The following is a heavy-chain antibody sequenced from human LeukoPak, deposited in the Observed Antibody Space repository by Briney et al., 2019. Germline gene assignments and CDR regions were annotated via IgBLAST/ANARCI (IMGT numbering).Heavy chain of an antibody. V-gene: IGHV1-3*03. CDR1: GYTFTSYT. Sequence: ASVKVSRKASGYTFTSYTMHWVRQAPGQRLEWMGWINAGDGNTKFSQEFQDRLTITRDTSASTVYMELSSLKSEDMAVYYCARVGSGYYMGYFDYWGQGTLVTVSS. CDR3: ARVGSGYYMGYFDY. J-gene: IGHJ4*02. D-gene: IGHD3-3*01. CDR2: INAGDGNT.